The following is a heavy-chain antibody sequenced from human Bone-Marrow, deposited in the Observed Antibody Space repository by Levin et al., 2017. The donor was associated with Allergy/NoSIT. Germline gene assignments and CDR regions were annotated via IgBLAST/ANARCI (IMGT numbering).Heavy chain of an antibody. CDR1: GFSLSAYW. Sequence: LSGGSLRLSCAASGFSLSAYWIHWVRRAPGKGLEWVSRIYTAAPDYAESVRGRFTISRDTAKNTVYLQMNALTDDDGALYYCLRGGEGSGNFEFWGQGTLVTVSS. CDR2: IYTAAP. J-gene: IGHJ4*02. D-gene: IGHD3-10*01. CDR3: LRGGEGSGNFEF. V-gene: IGHV3-74*01.